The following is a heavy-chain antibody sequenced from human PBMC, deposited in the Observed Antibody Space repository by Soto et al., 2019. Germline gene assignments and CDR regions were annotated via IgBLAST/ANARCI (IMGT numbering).Heavy chain of an antibody. J-gene: IGHJ6*02. CDR2: IIPIFGTA. V-gene: IGHV1-69*13. CDR3: ARGPAKEEMDV. Sequence: SVKVSCKASGCTFSSYAIRWVRQAPGQGLEWMGGIIPIFGTANYAQKFHGRVTITADESTSTAYMELSSLISEDTAVYYCARGPAKEEMDVWGQGTTVTVSS. CDR1: GCTFSSYA.